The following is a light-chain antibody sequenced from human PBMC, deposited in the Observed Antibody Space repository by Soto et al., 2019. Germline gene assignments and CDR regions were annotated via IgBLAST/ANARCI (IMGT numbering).Light chain of an antibody. CDR1: SSDIGAGYD. CDR3: QYYDSSLSAFYA. V-gene: IGLV1-40*01. Sequence: QSVLTQPPSVSGAPGQRVTISCTGSSSDIGAGYDVHWYQQLPGTAPKLLIYGNSNRPSGVPDRFSGSKSGTSASLAITGLQAEDEADYYCQYYDSSLSAFYAFGTGTKVTVL. J-gene: IGLJ1*01. CDR2: GNS.